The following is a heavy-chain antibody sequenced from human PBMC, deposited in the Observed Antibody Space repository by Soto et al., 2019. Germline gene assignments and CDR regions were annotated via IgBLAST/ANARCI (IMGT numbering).Heavy chain of an antibody. Sequence: ASVKVSCKASGYTFTSYDINWVRQATGQGLEWMGWMNPNSGNTGYAQKFQGRVTMTRNTSISTAYMELSSLRSEDTAVYYCARKSSSWYLYYYYGMDVWGQGTTVTVSS. CDR2: MNPNSGNT. CDR3: ARKSSSWYLYYYYGMDV. D-gene: IGHD6-13*01. V-gene: IGHV1-8*01. J-gene: IGHJ6*02. CDR1: GYTFTSYD.